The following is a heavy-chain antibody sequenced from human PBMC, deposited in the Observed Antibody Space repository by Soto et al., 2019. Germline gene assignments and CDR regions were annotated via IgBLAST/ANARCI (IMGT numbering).Heavy chain of an antibody. CDR1: GCTFTGYY. Sequence: ASVKVSCKASGCTFTGYYMHWVRRAPGQGLEWMGWINPNSGGTNYAQKFQGWVTMTRDTSISTAYMELSRLRSDDTAVYYCAREYSGYGPGSDFDIWGQGTMVTVSS. J-gene: IGHJ3*02. CDR3: AREYSGYGPGSDFDI. V-gene: IGHV1-2*04. D-gene: IGHD5-12*01. CDR2: INPNSGGT.